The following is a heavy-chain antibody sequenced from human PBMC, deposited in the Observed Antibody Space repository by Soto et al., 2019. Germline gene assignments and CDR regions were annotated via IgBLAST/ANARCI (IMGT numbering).Heavy chain of an antibody. CDR3: ARGGGTILAPLP. V-gene: IGHV1-2*02. Sequence: ASVKVSCKASGYTFTGYFMHWVRQAPGQGLEWMGWINPNSGATRYAQKFQGRVTLSRDTSIRTAYMGLTGLRSDDTAVYYCARGGGTILAPLPWGQGTQVTVSS. D-gene: IGHD3-3*01. J-gene: IGHJ5*02. CDR2: INPNSGAT. CDR1: GYTFTGYF.